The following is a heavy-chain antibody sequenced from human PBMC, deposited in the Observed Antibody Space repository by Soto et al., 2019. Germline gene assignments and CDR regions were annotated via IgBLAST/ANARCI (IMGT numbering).Heavy chain of an antibody. CDR2: IYYSGST. CDR1: GGSISSGGYY. CDR3: AREPLNDYSIQIDY. Sequence: SETLSLTCTVSGGSISSGGYYWSWIRQHPGKGLEWIGYIYYSGSTYYNPSLKSRVTISVDTSKNQFSLKLSSVTAADTAVYYCAREPLNDYSIQIDYWGQGTLVTAPQ. V-gene: IGHV4-31*03. D-gene: IGHD4-4*01. J-gene: IGHJ4*02.